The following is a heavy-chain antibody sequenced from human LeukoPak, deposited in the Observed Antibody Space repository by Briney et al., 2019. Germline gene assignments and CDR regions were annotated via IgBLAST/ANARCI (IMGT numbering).Heavy chain of an antibody. CDR2: IKSKTDGGTT. J-gene: IGHJ4*02. V-gene: IGHV3-15*01. CDR1: GFTFSNAW. D-gene: IGHD5-18*01. CDR3: TTAPKDTAMVMDYFDY. Sequence: PGGSLRLSCAASGFTFSNAWMSWVRQAPGKELEWVGRIKSKTDGGTTDYAAPLKGRFTISRDDSKNTLYLQMNSLKTEDTAVYYCTTAPKDTAMVMDYFDYWGQGTLVTVSS.